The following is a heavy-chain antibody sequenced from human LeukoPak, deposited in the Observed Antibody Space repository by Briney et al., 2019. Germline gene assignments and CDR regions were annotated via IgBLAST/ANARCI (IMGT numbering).Heavy chain of an antibody. CDR1: GGSISSSSYY. CDR3: ARMVRGVYYFDY. CDR2: IYYSGST. Sequence: SETLSLTCTVSGGSISSSSYYWGWIRQPPGKGLEWIGRIYYSGSTYYNPSLKSRVTISVDTSKNQFPLKLSSVTAADTAVYYCARMVRGVYYFDYWGQGTLVTVSS. D-gene: IGHD3-10*01. J-gene: IGHJ4*02. V-gene: IGHV4-39*01.